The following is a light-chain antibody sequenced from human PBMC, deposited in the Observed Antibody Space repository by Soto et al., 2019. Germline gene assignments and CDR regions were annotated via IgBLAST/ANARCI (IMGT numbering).Light chain of an antibody. CDR1: QSISNS. J-gene: IGKJ4*01. V-gene: IGKV1-5*01. CDR3: QQYSIYPLT. CDR2: DAS. Sequence: GDRVTITCRASQSISNSLAWYQQKPGKAPKLLIYDASSLESGVPSRFSGSGSGTEFTLTISSLQPDDFATYYCQQYSIYPLTFGGGTKVDIK.